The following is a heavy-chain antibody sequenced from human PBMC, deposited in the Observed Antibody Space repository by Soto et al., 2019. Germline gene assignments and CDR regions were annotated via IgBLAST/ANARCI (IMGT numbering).Heavy chain of an antibody. V-gene: IGHV1-8*01. CDR3: ARGAKYERAIYYMDV. D-gene: IGHD1-1*01. Sequence: QVQLVQSGAEVKKPGASVKVSCKASGYTFTSYDINWVRQATGQGVEWMGWMNSNSGNTGYAQKFPGRVTMTRNTSISTAYMELSSLRSEDTAVYYCARGAKYERAIYYMDVWGKGTPVTGS. CDR1: GYTFTSYD. J-gene: IGHJ6*03. CDR2: MNSNSGNT.